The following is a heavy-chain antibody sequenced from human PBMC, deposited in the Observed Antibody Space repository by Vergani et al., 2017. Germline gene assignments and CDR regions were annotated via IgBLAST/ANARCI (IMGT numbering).Heavy chain of an antibody. D-gene: IGHD6-13*01. J-gene: IGHJ4*02. V-gene: IGHV4-30-2*01. CDR3: ARAGGSSWVRD. CDR1: GGSISSGGYS. CDR2: IYHSGST. Sequence: QVQLQESGSGLVKPSQTLSLTCAVSGGSISSGGYSWSWIRQPPGKGLEWIGYIYHSGSTYYNPSLKSRVTISVDRSKNQFSLKLSSVTAADTAVYYCARAGGSSWVRDWGQGTLVTVSS.